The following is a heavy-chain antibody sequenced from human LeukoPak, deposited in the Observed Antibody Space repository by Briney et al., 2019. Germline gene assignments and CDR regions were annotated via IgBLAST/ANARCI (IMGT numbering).Heavy chain of an antibody. V-gene: IGHV3-30*02. D-gene: IGHD3-9*01. J-gene: IGHJ6*03. CDR1: GFTFSSYG. CDR3: ARSRSRADWLPVYYYYYYMDV. Sequence: GGSLRLSCAASGFTFSSYGMHWVRQAPGKGLEWVAFIRYGGSNKYYADSVKGRFTISRDNSKNTLYLQMNSLRSEDTAVYYCARSRSRADWLPVYYYYYYMDVWGKGTTVTVSS. CDR2: IRYGGSNK.